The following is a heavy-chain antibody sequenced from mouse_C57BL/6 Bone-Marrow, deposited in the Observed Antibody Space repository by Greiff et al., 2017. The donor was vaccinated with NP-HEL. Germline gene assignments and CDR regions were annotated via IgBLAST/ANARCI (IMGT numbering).Heavy chain of an antibody. Sequence: QVQLQQPGAELVKPGASVKLSCKASGYTFTSYWMHWVKQRPGQGLEWIGMIHPNSGSTNYNEKFKSKATLTVDKSSSTAYMQLSSLTSEDSAVYYCARPGYYYGSSYDYFDYWGQGTTLTVSS. J-gene: IGHJ2*01. V-gene: IGHV1-64*01. CDR3: ARPGYYYGSSYDYFDY. CDR2: IHPNSGST. CDR1: GYTFTSYW. D-gene: IGHD1-1*01.